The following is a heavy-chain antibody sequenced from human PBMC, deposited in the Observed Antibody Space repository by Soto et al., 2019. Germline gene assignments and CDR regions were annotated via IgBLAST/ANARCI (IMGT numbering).Heavy chain of an antibody. V-gene: IGHV2-5*02. CDR2: IYWDDDK. CDR1: GFSLSTSGVG. CDR3: AHITVPAATTYYYYYYGMDV. D-gene: IGHD2-2*01. J-gene: IGHJ6*02. Sequence: SGPTLVNPTQTLTLTCTFSGFSLSTSGVGVGWIRQPPGKALEWLALIYWDDDKRYSPSLKSRLTIIKDTSKNQVVLTMTNMDPVDTATYYCAHITVPAATTYYYYYYGMDVWGQGTTVTVSS.